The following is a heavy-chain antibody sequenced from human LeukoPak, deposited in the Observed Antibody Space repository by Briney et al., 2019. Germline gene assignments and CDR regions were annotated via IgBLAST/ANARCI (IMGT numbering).Heavy chain of an antibody. CDR1: GFTVSRNY. CDR3: AREEVTVGAFDI. Sequence: GGSLRLSCAASGFTVSRNYMNWVRQAPGKGLEWVSVIYSGGTTYFADSVQGRFTISRHNSMNTLYLQMNSLRAEDTAVYYCAREEVTVGAFDIWGQGTMVTVSS. D-gene: IGHD2-21*02. J-gene: IGHJ3*02. V-gene: IGHV3-53*04. CDR2: IYSGGTT.